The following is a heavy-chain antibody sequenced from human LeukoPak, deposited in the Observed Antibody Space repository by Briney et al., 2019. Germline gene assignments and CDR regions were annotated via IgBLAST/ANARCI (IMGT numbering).Heavy chain of an antibody. CDR3: ARSRSGYSYDHAAFEI. D-gene: IGHD5-18*01. CDR1: GGSISTYY. CDR2: IDYRGST. Sequence: PSETLSLTCTVSGGSISTYYWSWIRQPPGKGLEWIAYIDYRGSTTYNPSLRSQVTISVDTSRNQFSLKLSSVTAADTAVYYCARSRSGYSYDHAAFEIWGQGTMVTVSS. V-gene: IGHV4-59*01. J-gene: IGHJ3*02.